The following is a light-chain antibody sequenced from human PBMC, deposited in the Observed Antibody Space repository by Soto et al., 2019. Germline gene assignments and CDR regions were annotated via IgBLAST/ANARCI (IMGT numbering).Light chain of an antibody. CDR3: QQRKSWPAIT. Sequence: TQSPATLSLSPGDRATLSCRASQSVSNSLVWYQHKPGQAPRFLIYDASKRATGTPARFSGSGSGTDFTLTISSLEPEDFAVYYCQQRKSWPAITFGQGTRLEIK. V-gene: IGKV3-11*01. CDR1: QSVSNS. J-gene: IGKJ5*01. CDR2: DAS.